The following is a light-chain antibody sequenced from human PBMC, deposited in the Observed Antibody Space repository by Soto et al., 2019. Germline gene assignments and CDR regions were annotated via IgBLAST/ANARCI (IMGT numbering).Light chain of an antibody. CDR2: SAS. CDR3: QQLSRYPLT. CDR1: QALSNY. Sequence: DIQLTESPSVLSXXXXXXVTXXCRASQALSNYLAWYQQKPGKAPDLLIYSASTLQSGVPSRFSGSGSETEFSLTIRALQPEDFATYYCQQLSRYPLTFGGGTKVDIK. V-gene: IGKV1-9*01. J-gene: IGKJ4*01.